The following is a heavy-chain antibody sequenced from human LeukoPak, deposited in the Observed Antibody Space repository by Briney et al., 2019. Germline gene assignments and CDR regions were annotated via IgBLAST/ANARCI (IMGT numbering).Heavy chain of an antibody. V-gene: IGHV1-18*01. Sequence: ASVKVSCKASGYTFTSYGISWVRQAPGQGLEWMGWISAYNGNTNYAQKLQGRVTMTTDTSTSTAYMELRSLRSDDTAVYYCARDFRVVVVPAHYYMDVWGKGTTVTVSS. J-gene: IGHJ6*03. CDR3: ARDFRVVVVPAHYYMDV. D-gene: IGHD2-2*01. CDR1: GYTFTSYG. CDR2: ISAYNGNT.